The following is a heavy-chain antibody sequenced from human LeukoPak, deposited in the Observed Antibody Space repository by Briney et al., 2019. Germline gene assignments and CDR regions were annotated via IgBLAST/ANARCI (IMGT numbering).Heavy chain of an antibody. J-gene: IGHJ4*02. D-gene: IGHD6-13*01. V-gene: IGHV3-23*01. CDR3: AKRGYSSSNAIDY. CDR2: ISGSDTTT. Sequence: GGSLRLSCAASGFTFGNYAMTWVRQAPGKGLEWVSGISGSDTTTYYADSVKGRFTISRDKSKDTLYLQMNSLRADDTAVYYCAKRGYSSSNAIDYWGQGTLVTVSS. CDR1: GFTFGNYA.